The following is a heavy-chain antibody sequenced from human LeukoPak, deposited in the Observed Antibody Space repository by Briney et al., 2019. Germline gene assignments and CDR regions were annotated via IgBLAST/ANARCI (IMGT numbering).Heavy chain of an antibody. D-gene: IGHD1-26*01. Sequence: SGTLSLTCSVSGDSITSYAWWSWVRQPPGKGLEWIGEIHLNGITNYNPSLKSRVTMSVDTSKNQFSLKLSSVTAADTAVYYCARGSGSHGRDWFDPWGQGTLVTVSS. CDR3: ARGSGSHGRDWFDP. CDR2: IHLNGIT. J-gene: IGHJ5*02. V-gene: IGHV4-4*02. CDR1: GDSITSYAW.